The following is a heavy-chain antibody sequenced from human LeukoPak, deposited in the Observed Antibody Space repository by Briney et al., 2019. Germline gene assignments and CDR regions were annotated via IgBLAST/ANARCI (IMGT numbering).Heavy chain of an antibody. J-gene: IGHJ6*03. D-gene: IGHD3-10*01. CDR2: ISSSSSYI. CDR1: GFTFSSYS. Sequence: PGGSLRLSCAASGFTFSSYSMNWVRQAPGKGLEWVSSISSSSSYIYYADSVKGRFTISRDNAKNSLYLQMNSLRAEDTAVYYCAKDRALLFGVNYYYMDVWGKGTTVTISS. V-gene: IGHV3-21*04. CDR3: AKDRALLFGVNYYYMDV.